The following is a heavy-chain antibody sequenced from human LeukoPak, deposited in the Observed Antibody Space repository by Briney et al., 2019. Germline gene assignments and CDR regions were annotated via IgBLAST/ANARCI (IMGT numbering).Heavy chain of an antibody. V-gene: IGHV3-64*01. CDR3: ARSYGDYYYYMDV. D-gene: IGHD4-17*01. Sequence: GGSLRLSCAASGFTFSSYAMHWVRQAPGKGLEYVSAISSNGGSTYYANSVKGRFTISRDNSKNTLYLQMGSLRAEDMAVYYCARSYGDYYYYMDVWGKGTTVTVSS. J-gene: IGHJ6*03. CDR2: ISSNGGST. CDR1: GFTFSSYA.